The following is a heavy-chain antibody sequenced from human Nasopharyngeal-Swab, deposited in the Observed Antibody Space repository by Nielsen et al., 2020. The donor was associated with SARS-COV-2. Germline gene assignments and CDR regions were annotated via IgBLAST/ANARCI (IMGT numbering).Heavy chain of an antibody. CDR2: IYSGGST. V-gene: IGHV3-53*04. D-gene: IGHD3-10*01. Sequence: GESLKISCAASGFTVRDNNMSWDRQAPGKGLEWDSVIYSGGSTYYADSVKGRFTISRHNSKNTLYLQMNSLRAEDTAVYYCARSAMVRGPGMDVWGQGTTVTVSS. CDR1: GFTVRDNN. J-gene: IGHJ6*02. CDR3: ARSAMVRGPGMDV.